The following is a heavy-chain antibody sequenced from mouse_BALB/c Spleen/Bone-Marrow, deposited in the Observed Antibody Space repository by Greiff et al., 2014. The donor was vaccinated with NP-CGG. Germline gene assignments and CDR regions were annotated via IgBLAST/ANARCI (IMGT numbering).Heavy chain of an antibody. Sequence: QVQLKQSGAELAKPGASVKMSCKASDHTFTTYWMHWVKQRPGQGLEWIGYIDPRTGYTEYNQKFKDKATLTADKSSNIAYMQLTSLTSGDSAVYYCARYWDTYWGQGTLVTVSA. CDR1: DHTFTTYW. CDR3: ARYWDTY. D-gene: IGHD3-3*01. V-gene: IGHV1-7*01. J-gene: IGHJ3*01. CDR2: IDPRTGYT.